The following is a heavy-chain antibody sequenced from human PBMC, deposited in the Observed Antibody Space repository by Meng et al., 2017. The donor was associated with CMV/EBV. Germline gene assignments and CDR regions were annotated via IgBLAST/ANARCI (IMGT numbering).Heavy chain of an antibody. V-gene: IGHV1-69*10. CDR3: ARTRGGAVAGYYYYGMDV. D-gene: IGHD6-19*01. J-gene: IGHJ6*02. CDR2: IIPILGIA. CDR1: GGTFSGYA. Sequence: SVKVSCKASGGTFSGYAISWVRQAPGQGLEWMGGIIPILGIANYAQKFQGRVTITADKSISTAYLQWSSLKASDTAMYYCARTRGGAVAGYYYYGMDVWGQGTTVTVSS.